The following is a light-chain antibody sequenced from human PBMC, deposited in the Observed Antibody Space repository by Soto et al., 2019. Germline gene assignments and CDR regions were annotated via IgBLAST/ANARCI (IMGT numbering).Light chain of an antibody. CDR1: SRDVGGYNY. CDR3: SSFARSTYD. CDR2: DVT. J-gene: IGLJ1*01. Sequence: QSVLTQPASVSGSPGQSITISCTGTSRDVGGYNYVSWYQHYPDKAPKLIIYDVTSRPSGVSDRFSGSKSGNTASLTISGLQPEDEAHYYCSSFARSTYDFGSGTKVTVL. V-gene: IGLV2-14*01.